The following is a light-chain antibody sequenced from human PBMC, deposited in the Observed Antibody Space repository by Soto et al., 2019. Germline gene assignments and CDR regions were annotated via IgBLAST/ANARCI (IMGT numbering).Light chain of an antibody. CDR1: QSLVHSDGNTY. J-gene: IGKJ2*01. CDR3: MQATQPYT. V-gene: IGKV2-24*01. CDR2: MIS. Sequence: DIVMTQTPLSSPVTLGQPASISCRSSQSLVHSDGNTYLSGLQQRPGQPPRLLFYMISNWFSGVTERLSGGGAETDFTQKISRVEAGDVGVYFCMQATQPYTFGQGTKLEIK.